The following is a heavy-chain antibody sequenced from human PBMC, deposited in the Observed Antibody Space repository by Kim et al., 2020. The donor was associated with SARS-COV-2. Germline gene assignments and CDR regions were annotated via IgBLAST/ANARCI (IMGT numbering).Heavy chain of an antibody. CDR2: IYPGDSDT. Sequence: GESLKISCKGSGYSFTSYWIGWVRQMPGKGLEWMGIIYPGDSDTRYSPSFQGQVTISADKSISTAYLQWSSLKASDTAMYYCARHIGVWGSYPYDAFDIWGQGTMVTVSS. V-gene: IGHV5-51*01. J-gene: IGHJ3*02. CDR1: GYSFTSYW. CDR3: ARHIGVWGSYPYDAFDI. D-gene: IGHD3-16*02.